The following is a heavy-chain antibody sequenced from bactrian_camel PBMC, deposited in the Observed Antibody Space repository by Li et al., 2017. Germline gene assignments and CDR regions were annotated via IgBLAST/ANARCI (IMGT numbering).Heavy chain of an antibody. V-gene: IGHV3S26*01. Sequence: HVQLVESGGGSVQAGGSLRLSCAVSGLVQSGYCMGWFRQALGKEREGVAGIDSNERTRYAGSVKGRFTISRDNIKNTLYLQLNSLSTEDTAMYYCASGGTSYTPDVAYWGQGTQVTVS. J-gene: IGHJ4*01. CDR1: GLVQSGYC. CDR3: ASGGTSYTPDVAY. CDR2: IDSNERT. D-gene: IGHD2*01.